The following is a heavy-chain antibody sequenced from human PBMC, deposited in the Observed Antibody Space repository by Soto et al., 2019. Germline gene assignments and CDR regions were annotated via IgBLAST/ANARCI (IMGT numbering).Heavy chain of an antibody. CDR3: AKGGVQWLVTSDFNY. Sequence: VQLVESGGGVVQPGRSLRLSCAASGFTFSDYAMHWVRQAPGKGLEWVAVVSHDGRNTHYADSVKGRFTISRDSSKNSVSREMPSLRAEDTAVYYCAKGGVQWLVTSDFNYWGQGALVTVSS. D-gene: IGHD6-19*01. J-gene: IGHJ4*02. CDR1: GFTFSDYA. V-gene: IGHV3-30*18. CDR2: VSHDGRNT.